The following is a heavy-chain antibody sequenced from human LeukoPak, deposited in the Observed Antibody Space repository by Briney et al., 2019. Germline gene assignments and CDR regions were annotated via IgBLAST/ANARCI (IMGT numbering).Heavy chain of an antibody. CDR1: GYSFTSYW. CDR3: ARQRANYYDSSGYYYPGGPFDY. Sequence: GASLKISCKGSGYSFTSYWIGWVRQLPGKGLEWMGIIYPGDSDTRYSPSFQGQVTISADKSISTAYLQWSSLKASDTAMYYCARQRANYYDSSGYYYPGGPFDYWGQGTLVTVSS. CDR2: IYPGDSDT. V-gene: IGHV5-51*01. D-gene: IGHD3-22*01. J-gene: IGHJ4*02.